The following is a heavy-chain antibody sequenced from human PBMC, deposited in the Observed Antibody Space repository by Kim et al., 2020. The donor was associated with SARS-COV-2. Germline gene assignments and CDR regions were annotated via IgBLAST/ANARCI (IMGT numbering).Heavy chain of an antibody. CDR3: ARGMVVTAISVGMDV. J-gene: IGHJ6*02. Sequence: RFQGRVTITADESTSTAYMELSSLRSEDTAVYYCARGMVVTAISVGMDVWGQGTTVTVSS. D-gene: IGHD2-21*02. V-gene: IGHV1-69*01.